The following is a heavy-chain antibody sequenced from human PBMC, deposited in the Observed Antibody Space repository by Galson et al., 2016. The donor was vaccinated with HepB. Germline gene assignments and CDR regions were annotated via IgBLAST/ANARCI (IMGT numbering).Heavy chain of an antibody. CDR3: ARYFIIPSGYFDL. J-gene: IGHJ2*01. CDR1: GDSISSSNW. D-gene: IGHD3-10*01. CDR2: INHSGST. Sequence: SETLSLTCAVSGDSISSSNWWSWVRQPPGKGLEWIGEINHSGSTNYNPSLKGRLTLSIDTSKKHFSLRLTSVTAADTAVYYCARYFIIPSGYFDLWGRGTLVSVSS. V-gene: IGHV4-4*02.